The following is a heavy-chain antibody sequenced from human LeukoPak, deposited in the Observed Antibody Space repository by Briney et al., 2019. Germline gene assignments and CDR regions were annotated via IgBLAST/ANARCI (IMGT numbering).Heavy chain of an antibody. V-gene: IGHV3-74*01. J-gene: IGHJ5*02. D-gene: IGHD3-22*01. Sequence: GGSLRPSCAASGLTFSNYWMHWVRQAPGKGLVWVSRINSDGINTSYADSVKGRFTTSRDNAKNTLNLQMNSLRAEDTAVYYCARDLGQYYDTSDNWFDPWGQGTLVTVSS. CDR3: ARDLGQYYDTSDNWFDP. CDR2: INSDGINT. CDR1: GLTFSNYW.